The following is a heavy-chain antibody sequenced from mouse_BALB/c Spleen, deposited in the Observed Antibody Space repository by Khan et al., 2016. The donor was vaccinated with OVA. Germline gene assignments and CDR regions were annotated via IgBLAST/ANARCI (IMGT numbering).Heavy chain of an antibody. CDR3: ARGNYYGSSSWFGY. CDR1: GYTFSSYW. CDR2: ILPGSGRN. Sequence: QIQLVQSGAELMKPEASVKISCKATGYTFSSYWIEWVKQRPGHGLEWIGEILPGSGRNNYNEKFKGKATFTADTSSNTAYMQLSNLISDDSAVYYCARGNYYGSSSWFGYWGQGTLVTVSA. V-gene: IGHV1-9*01. J-gene: IGHJ3*01. D-gene: IGHD1-1*01.